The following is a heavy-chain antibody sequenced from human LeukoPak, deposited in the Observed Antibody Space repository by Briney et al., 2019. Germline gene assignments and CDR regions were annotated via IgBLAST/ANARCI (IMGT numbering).Heavy chain of an antibody. V-gene: IGHV3-23*01. J-gene: IGHJ5*01. CDR3: ANPPTVTKIRFDS. D-gene: IGHD4-17*01. CDR1: GLTVSSYA. CDR2: INGSGGST. Sequence: HPGGSLRLSCAASGLTVSSYAMSWVRQAPGKGLEWVSDINGSGGSTYYADSVKGGFTISRDNSKNTLYLQMNSLRAEDTAVYYCANPPTVTKIRFDSWGQGTLVTVSS.